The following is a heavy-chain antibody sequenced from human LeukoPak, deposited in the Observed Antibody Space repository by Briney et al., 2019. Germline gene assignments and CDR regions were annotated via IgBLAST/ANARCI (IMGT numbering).Heavy chain of an antibody. CDR2: INHSGST. Sequence: SETLSLTCTVSGGSISTSNYYWGWIRQPPGKGLEWIGEINHSGSTNYNPSLKSRVTISVDTSKNQFSLKLSSVTAADTAVYYCAREGTAPYYFDYWGQGTLVTVSS. CDR3: AREGTAPYYFDY. J-gene: IGHJ4*02. D-gene: IGHD2-21*02. V-gene: IGHV4-39*07. CDR1: GGSISTSNYY.